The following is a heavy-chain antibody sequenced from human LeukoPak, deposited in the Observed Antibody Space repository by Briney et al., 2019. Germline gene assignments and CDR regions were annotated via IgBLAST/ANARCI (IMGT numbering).Heavy chain of an antibody. CDR3: TGGGDSSGFDY. V-gene: IGHV3-15*01. CDR2: IKSKTDGGTT. D-gene: IGHD3-22*01. J-gene: IGHJ4*02. Sequence: PGGSLRLSCAASGFTLSSYGMHWVRQAPGKGLEWVGRIKSKTDGGTTDYAAPVKGRFTISRDDSKNTLYLQMNSLKTEDTAVYYCTGGGDSSGFDYWGQGTLVTVSS. CDR1: GFTLSSYG.